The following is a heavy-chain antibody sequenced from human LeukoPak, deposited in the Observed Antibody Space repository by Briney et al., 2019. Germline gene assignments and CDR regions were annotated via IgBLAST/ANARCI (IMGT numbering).Heavy chain of an antibody. Sequence: PSETLSLTCTVSPGSISTFYGSWVRQSAGKGLEWVGRMYVTGNTNYNPSLKSRVTMSIDTSKNQFSLSLTSVTAADTAVYFCARDFYHYGYPPYMDVWGKGITVTVS. CDR3: ARDFYHYGYPPYMDV. D-gene: IGHD5-18*01. V-gene: IGHV4-4*07. J-gene: IGHJ6*03. CDR2: MYVTGNT. CDR1: PGSISTFY.